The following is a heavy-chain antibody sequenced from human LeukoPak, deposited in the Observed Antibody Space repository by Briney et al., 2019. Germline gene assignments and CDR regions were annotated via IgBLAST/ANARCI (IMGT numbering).Heavy chain of an antibody. V-gene: IGHV3-23*01. D-gene: IGHD5-12*01. J-gene: IGHJ3*02. Sequence: TGGSLSLSCAASGFTFNNYAMNWVRQAPGKGLEWVSSISGSGSTTSYADSVKGRFTISRDNSKNTLSLQMNSLRVDDTAVYYCAKGYSNSYLRNAFDIWGQGTMVTVSS. CDR2: ISGSGSTT. CDR1: GFTFNNYA. CDR3: AKGYSNSYLRNAFDI.